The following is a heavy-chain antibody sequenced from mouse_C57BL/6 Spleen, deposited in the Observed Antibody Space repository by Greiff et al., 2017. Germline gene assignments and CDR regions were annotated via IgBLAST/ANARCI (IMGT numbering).Heavy chain of an antibody. J-gene: IGHJ1*03. CDR3: TRPYYYGSSHWYFDV. CDR1: GYTFTSYW. V-gene: IGHV1-5*01. Sequence: VQLQQSGTVLARPGASVKMSCKTSGYTFTSYWMHWVKQRPGQGLEWIGAIYPGNSDTSYNQKFKGKAKLTAVTSASTAYMELSSLTNDYSAVYYCTRPYYYGSSHWYFDVWGTGTTVTVSS. D-gene: IGHD1-1*01. CDR2: IYPGNSDT.